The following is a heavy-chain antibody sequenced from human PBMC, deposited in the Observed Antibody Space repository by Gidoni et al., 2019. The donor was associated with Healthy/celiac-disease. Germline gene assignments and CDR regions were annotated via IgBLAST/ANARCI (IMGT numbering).Heavy chain of an antibody. J-gene: IGHJ5*02. CDR1: GGSTSSSNW. Sequence: QVQLQESGPGLVKPSGTLSLTRAVPGGSTSSSNWWSWVRQPPGKGLEWIGEIYHGGSTNYNPSLKSRVTISVDKSKNQFSLKLSSVTAADTAVYYCAREEEQQLGGYNWFDPWGQGTLVTVSS. CDR2: IYHGGST. CDR3: AREEEQQLGGYNWFDP. D-gene: IGHD6-13*01. V-gene: IGHV4-4*02.